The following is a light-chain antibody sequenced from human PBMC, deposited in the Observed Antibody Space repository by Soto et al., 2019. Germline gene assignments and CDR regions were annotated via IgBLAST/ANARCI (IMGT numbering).Light chain of an antibody. V-gene: IGLV1-44*01. CDR1: NSNIGRNT. CDR2: NNS. CDR3: AVWDDGLNGL. J-gene: IGLJ6*01. Sequence: QSVLTQPPSASGTPGQRITISCSGSNSNIGRNTVNWYQQFPGSAPKLLIFNNSQRPSGVPDRFSGSKSGTSASLAISGLQSEDEADYYCAVWDDGLNGLFGGGTKVTVL.